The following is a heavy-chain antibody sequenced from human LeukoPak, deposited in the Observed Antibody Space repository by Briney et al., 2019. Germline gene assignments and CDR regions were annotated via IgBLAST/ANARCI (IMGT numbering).Heavy chain of an antibody. D-gene: IGHD2-2*01. V-gene: IGHV3-21*04. CDR3: ARDLWPGYRSSTSCPTDL. J-gene: IGHJ5*02. CDR2: ISSSGRYI. Sequence: GGSLRLSCAASGFTFSSYWMSWVRQAPGKGLEWVSSISSSGRYIYYADSVKGRFTISRDNAKNSLYLQMNSLRAEDTALYYCARDLWPGYRSSTSCPTDLWGQGTLVTVSS. CDR1: GFTFSSYW.